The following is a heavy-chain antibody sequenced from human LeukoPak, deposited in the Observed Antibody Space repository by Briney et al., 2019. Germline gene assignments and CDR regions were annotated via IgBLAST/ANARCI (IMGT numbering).Heavy chain of an antibody. J-gene: IGHJ4*02. V-gene: IGHV3-30*04. CDR3: ARDLPTMVRGHTFLLDY. CDR2: ISYDGSNK. Sequence: PGGSLRLSCAASGFTFSSYAMHWVRQAPGKGLEWVAVISYDGSNKYYADSVKGRFTISRDNSKNTLYLQMNSLRAEDTAVYYCARDLPTMVRGHTFLLDYWGQGTLVTVSS. CDR1: GFTFSSYA. D-gene: IGHD3-10*01.